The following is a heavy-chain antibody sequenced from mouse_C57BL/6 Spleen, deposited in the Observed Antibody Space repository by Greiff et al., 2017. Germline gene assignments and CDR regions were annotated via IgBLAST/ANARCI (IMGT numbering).Heavy chain of an antibody. CDR3: ARDLIRYFDV. Sequence: QVQLQQPGAELVKPGASVKLSCKASGYTFTSYWMHWVKQRPGQGLEWIGMIHPNSGSTNYNEKFKSKATLTVDKSSSAAYMQLSSLTSEDSAVYYCARDLIRYFDVWGTGATVTVSS. V-gene: IGHV1-64*01. J-gene: IGHJ1*03. CDR2: IHPNSGST. CDR1: GYTFTSYW.